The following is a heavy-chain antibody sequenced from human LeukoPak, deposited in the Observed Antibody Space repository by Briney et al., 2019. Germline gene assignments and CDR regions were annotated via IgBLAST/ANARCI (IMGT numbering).Heavy chain of an antibody. J-gene: IGHJ5*02. CDR3: AGGCMGQQLRWGTNWFDP. CDR1: GGSISSGGYS. D-gene: IGHD6-13*01. Sequence: SQTLSLTCAVSGGSISSGGYSWSWIRQPPGKGLEWIGYIYYSGSTYYNPSLKSRVTISVDTSKNQFSLKLSSVTAADTAVYYCAGGCMGQQLRWGTNWFDPWGQGTLVTVSS. CDR2: IYYSGST. V-gene: IGHV4-30-4*07.